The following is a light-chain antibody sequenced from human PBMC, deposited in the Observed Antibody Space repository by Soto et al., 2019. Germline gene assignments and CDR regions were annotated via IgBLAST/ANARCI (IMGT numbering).Light chain of an antibody. J-gene: IGKJ5*01. Sequence: EIVMTQSPATLSVSPGESATLSCRASQRISTNLAWYQHKRGQAPRLLIYGASSRATGIPDRFSGSGSGTECTLTISSLQSEDFAVYYCQQYNNWPPITFGQGTRLEIK. V-gene: IGKV3D-15*01. CDR2: GAS. CDR3: QQYNNWPPIT. CDR1: QRISTN.